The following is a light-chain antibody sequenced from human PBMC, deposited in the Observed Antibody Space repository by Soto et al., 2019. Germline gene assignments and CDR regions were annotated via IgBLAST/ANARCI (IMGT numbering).Light chain of an antibody. CDR3: QQRSNWPRYT. J-gene: IGKJ2*01. V-gene: IGKV3-11*01. CDR2: DAS. CDR1: QSVSSY. Sequence: ESGLKQSPATMSLSPGERATLSCRASQSVSSYLAWYQQKPGQAPRLLIYDASNRATGIPARFSGSGSGTDFTLTISSLEPEDFAVYFCQQRSNWPRYTFGQGTKLEIK.